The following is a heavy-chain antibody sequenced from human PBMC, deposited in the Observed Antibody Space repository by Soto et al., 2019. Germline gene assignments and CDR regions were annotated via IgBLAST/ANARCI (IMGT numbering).Heavy chain of an antibody. J-gene: IGHJ5*02. D-gene: IGHD6-19*01. CDR2: IIPIFGTA. CDR1: GGTFSSYA. CDR3: ATAPPGIAVAGDFWFDP. Sequence: QVQLVQSGAEVKKPGSSVKVSCKASGGTFSSYAISWVRQAPGQGLEWMGGIIPIFGTANYAQKFQGRVTITAXXSXSXXYMELSSLRSEDTAVYYCATAPPGIAVAGDFWFDPWGQGTLVTVSS. V-gene: IGHV1-69*12.